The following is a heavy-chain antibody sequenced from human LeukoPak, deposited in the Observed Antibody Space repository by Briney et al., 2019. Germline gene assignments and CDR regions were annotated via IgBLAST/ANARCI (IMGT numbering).Heavy chain of an antibody. D-gene: IGHD3-10*01. Sequence: GGSLRLSCGASGFNFSNYAMAWVRQAPGKGLEWVSAISGGGSTFYGDSVKGRCTISRDHSNNTLYLQLNSLRVEDTAVYYCAKGVHQYDSGGRSYFDPWGQGTLVTVSS. CDR2: ISGGGST. J-gene: IGHJ5*02. V-gene: IGHV3-23*01. CDR1: GFNFSNYA. CDR3: AKGVHQYDSGGRSYFDP.